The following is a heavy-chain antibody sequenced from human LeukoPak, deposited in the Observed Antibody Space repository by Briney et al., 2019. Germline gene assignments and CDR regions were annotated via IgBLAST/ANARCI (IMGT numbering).Heavy chain of an antibody. J-gene: IGHJ4*02. CDR2: INPNSGGT. CDR1: GYTFTSYD. CDR3: ARHRMVYRRPPGRTSPQGPQYYFDY. V-gene: IGHV1-2*02. Sequence: ASVKVSCKASGYTFTSYDINWVRQAPGQGLEWMGWINPNSGGTNYAQKFQGRVTMTRDTSISTAYMELSRLRSEDTAVYYCARHRMVYRRPPGRTSPQGPQYYFDYWGQGTLVTVSS. D-gene: IGHD2-8*01.